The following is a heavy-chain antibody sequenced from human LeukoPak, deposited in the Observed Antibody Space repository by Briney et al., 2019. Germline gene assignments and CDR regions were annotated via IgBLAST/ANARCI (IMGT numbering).Heavy chain of an antibody. V-gene: IGHV4-39*01. J-gene: IGHJ3*02. D-gene: IGHD2-2*01. CDR1: GGSISSSSYY. Sequence: SETLSLTCTVSGGSISSSSYYWGWIRQPPGKGLEWIGSIYYSGSTYYNPSLKSRVTISVDTSKNQFFLKLSSVTAADTAVYYCASGKEYCSSTSCYRKDIWGQGTMVTVSS. CDR3: ASGKEYCSSTSCYRKDI. CDR2: IYYSGST.